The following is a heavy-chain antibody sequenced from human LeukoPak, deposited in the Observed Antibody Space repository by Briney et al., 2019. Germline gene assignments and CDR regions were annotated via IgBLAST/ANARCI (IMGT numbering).Heavy chain of an antibody. Sequence: PSETLSLTCTVPGGSISTYYWRWIRQRPGKGLEWIGYIYPSGSTDYSPSLESRFFISVDTSTNRLSLRLDSVTAADTAVYYCARHRWAQVYFDSWGQGTLVTVSS. CDR1: GGSISTYY. D-gene: IGHD2-8*01. CDR2: IYPSGST. J-gene: IGHJ4*02. V-gene: IGHV4-4*09. CDR3: ARHRWAQVYFDS.